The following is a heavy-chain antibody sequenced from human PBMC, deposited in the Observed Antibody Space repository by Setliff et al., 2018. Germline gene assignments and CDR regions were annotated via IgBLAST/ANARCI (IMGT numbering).Heavy chain of an antibody. J-gene: IGHJ4*02. V-gene: IGHV3-48*01. CDR1: GFNFRNSA. D-gene: IGHD5-18*01. CDR2: ININVDPI. CDR3: ARDNWVDSVMVTEKGEF. Sequence: SGGSLRLSCAASGFNFRNSAMNWVRQAPGKGLEWISYININVDPIYYADSVKGRVTISRDDARSTMYLQMNRLRAEDTAVYYCARDNWVDSVMVTEKGEFWGQGTLVTVSS.